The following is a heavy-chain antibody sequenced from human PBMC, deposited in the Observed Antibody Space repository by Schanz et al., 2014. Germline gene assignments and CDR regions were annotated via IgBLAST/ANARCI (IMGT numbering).Heavy chain of an antibody. J-gene: IGHJ4*01. CDR1: GFTFSTYA. Sequence: PGGSLRLSCAASGFTFSTYAMSWVRQAPGKGLEWVSAISGSGGSTYYADSVKGRFTISRDNSKNTLYLQMNSLRAEDTAVYYCAREQIMAAAGLVDYWGHGTLVTVSS. CDR2: ISGSGGST. V-gene: IGHV3-23*01. D-gene: IGHD6-13*01. CDR3: AREQIMAAAGLVDY.